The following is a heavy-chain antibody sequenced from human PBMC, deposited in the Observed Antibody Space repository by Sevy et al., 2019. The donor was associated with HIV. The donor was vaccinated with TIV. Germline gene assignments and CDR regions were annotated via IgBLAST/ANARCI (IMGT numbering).Heavy chain of an antibody. CDR3: ARSPPVVVVPGAPSWFDP. V-gene: IGHV4-34*01. Sequence: SETLSLTCAVHDGSFSGYYWNWIRQLPGKGLEWIGEINESGITYYNPSLKSQVTISVDTSKKQFSLKLNSVTAVDSAEYFCARSPPVVVVPGAPSWFDPWCQGTLVTVSS. J-gene: IGHJ5*02. CDR2: INESGIT. D-gene: IGHD2-2*01. CDR1: DGSFSGYY.